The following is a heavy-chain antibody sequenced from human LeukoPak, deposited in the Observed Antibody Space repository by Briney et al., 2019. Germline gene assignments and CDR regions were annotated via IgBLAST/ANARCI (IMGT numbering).Heavy chain of an antibody. CDR1: GHTFTRSF. V-gene: IGHV1-2*02. J-gene: IGHJ4*02. CDR2: INPYSGGT. CDR3: AKETFDSSSSLDY. Sequence: GSVKVSCKASGHTFTRSFLHWVRQAPGQGLEWMGWINPYSGGTNYAQQFQGRVTMTRDTSISTAYMELSRLRSDDTAVYYCAKETFDSSSSLDYWGQGTLVTVSS. D-gene: IGHD6-6*01.